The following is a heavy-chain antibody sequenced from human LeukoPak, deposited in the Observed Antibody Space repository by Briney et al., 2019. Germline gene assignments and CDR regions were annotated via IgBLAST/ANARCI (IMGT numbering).Heavy chain of an antibody. CDR3: ARWKDNWNAIDAFDI. Sequence: GGSLRLSCAASGFTFSSYSMNWVRQVPGKGLEWVSYISSSSTIYYADSVKGRFTISRDNAKNSLYLQMNSLRAEDTAVYYCARWKDNWNAIDAFDIWGQGTMVTVSS. CDR2: ISSSSTI. J-gene: IGHJ3*02. V-gene: IGHV3-48*01. D-gene: IGHD1-20*01. CDR1: GFTFSSYS.